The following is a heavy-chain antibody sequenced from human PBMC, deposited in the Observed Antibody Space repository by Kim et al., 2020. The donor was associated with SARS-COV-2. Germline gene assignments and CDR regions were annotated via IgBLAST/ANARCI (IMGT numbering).Heavy chain of an antibody. CDR2: KT. V-gene: IGHV1-3*01. J-gene: IGHJ4*02. D-gene: IGHD2-8*02. CDR3: ARDLFHTGFDY. Sequence: KTKFAQQFQGRVTFTRETSANTAYMELSSLGAEDTAVYYCARDLFHTGFDYWGQGTLVAVSS.